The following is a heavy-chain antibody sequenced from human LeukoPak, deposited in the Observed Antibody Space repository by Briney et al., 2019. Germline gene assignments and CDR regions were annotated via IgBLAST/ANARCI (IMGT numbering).Heavy chain of an antibody. CDR1: GGSISSYY. V-gene: IGHV4-59*01. J-gene: IGHJ4*02. D-gene: IGHD3-10*01. Sequence: SETLSLTCTVSGGSISSYYWSWIRQPPGKGLEWIGYIYYSGSTNYNPSLKSRVTISVDTSKNQFSLKLSSVTAADTAVYYCARGKNMVRGVIMGYWGQGTLVTVSS. CDR3: ARGKNMVRGVIMGY. CDR2: IYYSGST.